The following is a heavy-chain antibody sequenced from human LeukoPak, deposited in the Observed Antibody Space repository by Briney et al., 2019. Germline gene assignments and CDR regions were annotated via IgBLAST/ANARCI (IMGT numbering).Heavy chain of an antibody. CDR2: ISGSGGST. V-gene: IGHV3-23*01. D-gene: IGHD3-16*02. Sequence: GGSLRLSCAASGFTFSSYAMSWVRQAPGKGLEWVSAISGSGGSTYYADSVKGRFTISRDNSKNTLYPQMNSLRAEDTAVYYCAKDLGGGMITFGGVIADPFDYWGQGTLVTVSS. CDR1: GFTFSSYA. CDR3: AKDLGGGMITFGGVIADPFDY. J-gene: IGHJ4*02.